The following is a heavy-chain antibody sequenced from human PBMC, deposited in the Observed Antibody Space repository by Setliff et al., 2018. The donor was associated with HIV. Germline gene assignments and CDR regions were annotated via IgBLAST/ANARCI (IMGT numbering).Heavy chain of an antibody. V-gene: IGHV4-59*11. D-gene: IGHD6-13*01. CDR3: ARGGYSSRWYTWFDP. J-gene: IGHJ5*01. CDR1: GGSINSHY. Sequence: TSETLSLTCTVSGGSINSHYWSWIRQPPGKGLEYIGYIYYSGSTNYNPSLQSRVTISIDTSKKQLFLKVRSVTAADTAVYYCARGGYSSRWYTWFDPWGQGALVTVPQ. CDR2: IYYSGST.